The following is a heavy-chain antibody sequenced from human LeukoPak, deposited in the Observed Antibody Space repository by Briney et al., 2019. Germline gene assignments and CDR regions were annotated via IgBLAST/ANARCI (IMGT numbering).Heavy chain of an antibody. CDR1: GFTVSSNY. CDR2: IYSGGST. J-gene: IGHJ4*02. V-gene: IGHV3-66*01. D-gene: IGHD6-13*01. CDR3: ARDRQPYSSSWYY. Sequence: GGFLRLSCAASGFTVSSNYMSWVRQAPGKGLEWVSVIYSGGSTYYADSVKGRFTISRDNSKNTLYLQMNSLRAEDTAVYYCARDRQPYSSSWYYWGQGTLVTVSS.